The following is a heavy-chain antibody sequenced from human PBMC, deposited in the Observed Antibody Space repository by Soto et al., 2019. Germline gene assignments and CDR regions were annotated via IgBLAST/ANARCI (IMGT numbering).Heavy chain of an antibody. V-gene: IGHV1-46*01. D-gene: IGHD6-13*01. CDR2: INPYDDTT. Sequence: QVRLVQSGAEVKKPGASVKVSCKATGFSFSSYYMHWVRQAPGQGLEWLGLINPYDDTTDYAQKFQGRLTVTRDTSTMMVYMELSSLRSEDTAVYYCAREGAAAAKMFDYWGQGTLITVSS. CDR1: GFSFSSYY. CDR3: AREGAAAAKMFDY. J-gene: IGHJ4*02.